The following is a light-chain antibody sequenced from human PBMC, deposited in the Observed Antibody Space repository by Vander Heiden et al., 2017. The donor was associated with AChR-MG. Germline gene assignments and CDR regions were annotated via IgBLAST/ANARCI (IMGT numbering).Light chain of an antibody. CDR3: QHFASS. Sequence: EIVLTQSPGTLSLSPGERATLSCRASQSITSGYLAWFQQKPGQAPRLLIYGASNRASGFPDRFSGSGSGTDFTLTISRLEPEDFAVYYCQHFASSFGGGTKVEIK. CDR1: QSITSGY. V-gene: IGKV3-20*01. J-gene: IGKJ4*01. CDR2: GAS.